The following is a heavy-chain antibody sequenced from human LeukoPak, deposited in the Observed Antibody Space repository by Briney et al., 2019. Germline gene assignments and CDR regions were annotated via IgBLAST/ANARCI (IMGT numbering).Heavy chain of an antibody. D-gene: IGHD6-19*01. CDR1: GFTFNNYA. V-gene: IGHV3-30-3*01. CDR2: ISYDGSDK. J-gene: IGHJ4*02. Sequence: GGSLRLSCAASGFTFNNYAMHWVRQAPGKGLEWVALISYDGSDKYYADSAKGRFTISRDNSKNTLYLQMNSLRAEDTAVYYCAGHSSGVGHFEYWGQGTLVTVSS. CDR3: AGHSSGVGHFEY.